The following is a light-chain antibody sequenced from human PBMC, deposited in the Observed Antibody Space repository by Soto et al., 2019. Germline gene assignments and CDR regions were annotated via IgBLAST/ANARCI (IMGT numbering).Light chain of an antibody. CDR1: QSVSSAL. V-gene: IGKV3-20*01. J-gene: IGKJ4*01. Sequence: EIVLTQSPDTLSLSPGERATLSCRASQSVSSALLAWYQQKPGQAPRLLIYRASTRATGIPDRFTGSGSGTDFTLNISRLEPEDFAVYYCQQYESLPLTFGGGTKVEIK. CDR2: RAS. CDR3: QQYESLPLT.